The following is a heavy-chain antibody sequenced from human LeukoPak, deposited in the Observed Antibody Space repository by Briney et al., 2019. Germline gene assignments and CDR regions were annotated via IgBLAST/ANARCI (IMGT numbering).Heavy chain of an antibody. D-gene: IGHD3-10*01. J-gene: IGHJ3*02. Sequence: GRSLRLSCAASGFSFSTYAMNWVRQAPGKGLEWVAVISYDGTNKYYADSVKGRFTISRDNSKNTLSLQMNTLRAEDTAVYYCARPSPSYTMVRGYAFDIWGQGTMVTVSS. CDR1: GFSFSTYA. V-gene: IGHV3-30-3*01. CDR3: ARPSPSYTMVRGYAFDI. CDR2: ISYDGTNK.